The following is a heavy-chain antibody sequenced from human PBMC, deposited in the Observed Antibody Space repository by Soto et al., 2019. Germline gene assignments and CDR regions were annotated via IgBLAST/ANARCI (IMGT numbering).Heavy chain of an antibody. Sequence: SETLSLTCAVSGGSLSNYYWSWIRQPPGKGLEWIADINYIGTTNYNPSLKSRVTISVDTSKNQFSLNLYSVTAADTAVYYCAKDGASGSSWFDPWGQGTLVTVSS. CDR2: INYIGTT. V-gene: IGHV4-59*01. CDR3: AKDGASGSSWFDP. J-gene: IGHJ5*02. D-gene: IGHD3-16*01. CDR1: GGSLSNYY.